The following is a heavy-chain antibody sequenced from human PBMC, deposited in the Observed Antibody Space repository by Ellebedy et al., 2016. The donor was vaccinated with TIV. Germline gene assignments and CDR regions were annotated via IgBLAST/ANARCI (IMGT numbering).Heavy chain of an antibody. V-gene: IGHV3-23*01. J-gene: IGHJ4*02. CDR3: AKDPYGDLATDSKSSDY. D-gene: IGHD4-17*01. CDR1: GFTFSSYA. CDR2: ISGSGGST. Sequence: GGSLRLSXAASGFTFSSYAMSWVRQAPGKGLEWVSAISGSGGSTYYADSVKGRFTISRDNSKNTLYLQMNSLRAEDTAVYYCAKDPYGDLATDSKSSDYWGQGTLVTVSS.